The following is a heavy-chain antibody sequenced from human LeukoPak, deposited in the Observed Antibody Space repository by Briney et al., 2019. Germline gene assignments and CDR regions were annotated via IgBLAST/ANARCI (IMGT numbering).Heavy chain of an antibody. Sequence: ASVKVSCKASGYTFTSYDINWVRQATGQGLEWMGWMNPNSGNTGYAQKFQGRVTMTRNTSISTAYMELSSLRSEDTAVYYCARGFIVVPAASYYYYYGMDVWGQGTTVTVSS. CDR3: ARGFIVVPAASYYYYYGMDV. CDR1: GYTFTSYD. J-gene: IGHJ6*02. V-gene: IGHV1-8*01. CDR2: MNPNSGNT. D-gene: IGHD2-2*01.